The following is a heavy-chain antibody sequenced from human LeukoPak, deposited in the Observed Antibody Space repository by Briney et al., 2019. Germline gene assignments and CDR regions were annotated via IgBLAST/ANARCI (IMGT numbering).Heavy chain of an antibody. Sequence: VASVKVSCKSSGYTLTSYGIIWVRQAPGQGLEWMGWISAYNGNTNYAQKLQGRVTMTTDTSTSTAHMELRSLRSDDTAVYYCARAKTTMTTPFDYWGQGTLVTVSS. CDR2: ISAYNGNT. CDR3: ARAKTTMTTPFDY. D-gene: IGHD4-17*01. CDR1: GYTLTSYG. V-gene: IGHV1-18*01. J-gene: IGHJ4*02.